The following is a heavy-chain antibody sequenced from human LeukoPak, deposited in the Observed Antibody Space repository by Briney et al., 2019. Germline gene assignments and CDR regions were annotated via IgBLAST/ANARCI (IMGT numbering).Heavy chain of an antibody. CDR3: AKGEDYGDYLGGFDY. Sequence: GGSLRLSCAASGFTFSSYEMNWVRKAPGKGLEWVSYISSSGSTIYYADSVKGRFTISRDNAKNSLYLQMNSLRAEDTAVYYCAKGEDYGDYLGGFDYWGQGTLVTVSS. CDR2: ISSSGSTI. CDR1: GFTFSSYE. V-gene: IGHV3-48*03. J-gene: IGHJ4*02. D-gene: IGHD4-17*01.